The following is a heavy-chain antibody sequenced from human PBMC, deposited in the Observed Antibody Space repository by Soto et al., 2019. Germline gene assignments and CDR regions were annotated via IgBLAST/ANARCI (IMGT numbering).Heavy chain of an antibody. D-gene: IGHD5-12*01. CDR1: GYTFTSYY. Sequence: ASVKVSCKASGYTFTSYYMHWVRQAPGQGLEWMGIINPSGGSTSYAQKFQGRVTMTRDTSTSTVYMELSSLRSEDTAVYYCASAPARIGLATLHYYYGMDVWGQGTTVTVSS. J-gene: IGHJ6*02. CDR3: ASAPARIGLATLHYYYGMDV. V-gene: IGHV1-46*01. CDR2: INPSGGST.